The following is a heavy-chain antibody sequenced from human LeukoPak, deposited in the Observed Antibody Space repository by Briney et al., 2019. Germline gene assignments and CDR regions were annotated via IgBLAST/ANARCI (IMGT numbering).Heavy chain of an antibody. D-gene: IGHD3-10*01. CDR3: ARGVTMVRGEYAGFDP. CDR1: GYTFTSYD. Sequence: ASVKVSCKASGYTFTSYDINWVRQATGQGLEWMGWMNPNSGNTGYAQKFQGRVTITRNTSISTAYMELSSLRSEDTAVYYCARGVTMVRGEYAGFDPWGQGTLVTVSS. J-gene: IGHJ5*02. V-gene: IGHV1-8*01. CDR2: MNPNSGNT.